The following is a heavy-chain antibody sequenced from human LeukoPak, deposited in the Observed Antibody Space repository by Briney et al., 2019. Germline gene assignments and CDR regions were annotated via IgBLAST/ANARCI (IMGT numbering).Heavy chain of an antibody. CDR2: IFHSGTT. D-gene: IGHD3-22*01. CDR3: ARAAYDTLDY. Sequence: SETLSLTCAVSGFSISTGYYWDWIRQPPGKGLEWIGNIFHSGTTYYNPSLKSRVTTSVDTSKNQFSLKLTSVTAADTAVYYCARAAYDTLDYWGQGTLVSVSS. J-gene: IGHJ4*02. V-gene: IGHV4-38-2*01. CDR1: GFSISTGYY.